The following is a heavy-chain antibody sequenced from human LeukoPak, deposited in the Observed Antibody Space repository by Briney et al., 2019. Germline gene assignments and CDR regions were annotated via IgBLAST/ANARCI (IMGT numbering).Heavy chain of an antibody. CDR1: GYTFTSYS. D-gene: IGHD2-8*01. CDR2: INAGNGNT. Sequence: ASVKVSCKASGYTFTSYSLHWVRQAPGQRLEWMGWINAGNGNTKYSQNFQGRVTFTRDTSAITAYVELSSLRSEDTAVYYCARPPRRSCTTDCITVWGQGTLVTVSS. CDR3: ARPPRRSCTTDCITV. J-gene: IGHJ4*02. V-gene: IGHV1-3*01.